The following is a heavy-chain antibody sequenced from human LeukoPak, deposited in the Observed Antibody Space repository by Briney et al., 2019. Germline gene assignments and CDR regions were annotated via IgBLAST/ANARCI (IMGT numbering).Heavy chain of an antibody. CDR2: INPNSGGT. CDR1: GYTFTSYG. D-gene: IGHD6-6*01. Sequence: ASVKVSCKASGYTFTSYGISWVRQAPGQGLEWMGWINPNSGGTNYAQKFQGRVTMTRDTSISTAYMELSRLRSGDTAVYYCARGRYSSSSGYYFDYWGQGTLVTVSS. J-gene: IGHJ4*02. CDR3: ARGRYSSSSGYYFDY. V-gene: IGHV1-2*02.